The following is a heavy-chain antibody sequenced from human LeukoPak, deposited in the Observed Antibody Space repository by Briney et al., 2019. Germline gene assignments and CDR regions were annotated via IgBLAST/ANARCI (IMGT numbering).Heavy chain of an antibody. D-gene: IGHD3-22*01. CDR3: ARGPIRYDSSGYGFDY. Sequence: PGGSLRLSCAASGFTFSSYSMNWVRQAPGKGLEWVSYISSSSSTIYYADSVKGRFTISRDNAKNSLYLQMNSLRAEDTAVYYCARGPIRYDSSGYGFDYWGQGTLVTVFS. V-gene: IGHV3-48*01. J-gene: IGHJ4*02. CDR2: ISSSSSTI. CDR1: GFTFSSYS.